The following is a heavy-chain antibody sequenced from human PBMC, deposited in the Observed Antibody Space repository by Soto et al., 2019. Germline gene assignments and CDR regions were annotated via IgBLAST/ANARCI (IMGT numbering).Heavy chain of an antibody. CDR1: VYTFTSYA. CDR3: ARGSGWYPPFDY. CDR2: INAGNGNT. V-gene: IGHV1-3*05. J-gene: IGHJ4*02. Sequence: QVQLVQSGAEEKKPGASVKVSCKASVYTFTSYAMHRVRQAPGQRLEWMGWINAGNGNTKYSQKFQGRVTITWDTSASTAYMELSSLRSEDTAVYYCARGSGWYPPFDYWGQGTLVTVSS. D-gene: IGHD6-19*01.